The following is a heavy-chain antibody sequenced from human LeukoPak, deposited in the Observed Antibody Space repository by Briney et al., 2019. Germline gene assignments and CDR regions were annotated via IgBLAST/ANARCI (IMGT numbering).Heavy chain of an antibody. D-gene: IGHD6-19*01. CDR3: TTGGGWLVL. CDR1: GFTLSNTG. Sequence: GGSLRLSCAASGFTLSNTGMSWVRQARRKGREWVGRIKSKTDGGTTDYAAPVKGRFTISRDDSKNTLYLQMNSLKTEDTAVYYCTTGGGWLVLWGQGTLVTVSS. CDR2: IKSKTDGGTT. V-gene: IGHV3-15*07. J-gene: IGHJ4*02.